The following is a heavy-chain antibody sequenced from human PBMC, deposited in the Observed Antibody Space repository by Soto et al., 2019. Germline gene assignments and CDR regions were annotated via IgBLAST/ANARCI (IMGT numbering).Heavy chain of an antibody. D-gene: IGHD5-18*01. CDR3: ARDRGYTYGFDF. Sequence: EVPLVESGGGLVQPGGSLRLSCAASGLTFTSYSMNWVRQAPGKGLEGVSFISSSSSTIYYADSVKGRFTISRDNAKNSLYLQMNSLRDEDTAVYYCARDRGYTYGFDFWGQGALVTVSS. CDR1: GLTFTSYS. V-gene: IGHV3-48*02. CDR2: ISSSSSTI. J-gene: IGHJ4*02.